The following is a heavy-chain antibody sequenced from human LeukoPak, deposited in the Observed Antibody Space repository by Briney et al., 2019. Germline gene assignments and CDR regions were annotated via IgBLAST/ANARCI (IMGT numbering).Heavy chain of an antibody. J-gene: IGHJ5*02. V-gene: IGHV5-51*01. CDR2: INLGDSDT. D-gene: IGHD1-26*01. CDR3: ARRPYSGSPNWFDP. Sequence: GESLKISCEVSGHRFTNHWIGWVRQMPGKGLGWMGIINLGDSDTKYSPSFQGQVTISLDKSTSTAYLQWRSLKASDTAMYYCARRPYSGSPNWFDPWGQGTLVTVSS. CDR1: GHRFTNHW.